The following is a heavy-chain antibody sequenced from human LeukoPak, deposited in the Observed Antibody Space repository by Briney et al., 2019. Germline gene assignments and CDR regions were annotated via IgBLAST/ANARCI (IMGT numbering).Heavy chain of an antibody. V-gene: IGHV6-1*01. J-gene: IGHJ6*02. CDR1: GDRFSSDSAA. CDR2: TYYRSKWYN. Sequence: SQTLSLTCAISGDRFSSDSAAWNWIRQSPSRGLEWLGRTYYRSKWYNDYAISVKSRITINPDTSKNQFSLQLNSVTPEDTAVYYCARVRRDGVYYYYYGMDVWGQGTTVTVSS. CDR3: ARVRRDGVYYYYYGMDV. D-gene: IGHD3-10*01.